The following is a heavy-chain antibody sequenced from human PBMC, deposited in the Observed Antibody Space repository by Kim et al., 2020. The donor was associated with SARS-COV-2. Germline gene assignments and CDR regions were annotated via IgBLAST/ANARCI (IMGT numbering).Heavy chain of an antibody. Sequence: GGSLRLSCAASGFDFYLYAMSWVRQAPGKGLEWVSGVNDKGDNTYYADSVKGRFTISRDNNKNILFLQMNSLRAEDTAVYYCAHDLFSGGYGSPDWFDPWGQGTLVTVSS. CDR3: AHDLFSGGYGSPDWFDP. CDR1: GFDFYLYA. D-gene: IGHD3-10*01. J-gene: IGHJ5*02. V-gene: IGHV3-23*01. CDR2: VNDKGDNT.